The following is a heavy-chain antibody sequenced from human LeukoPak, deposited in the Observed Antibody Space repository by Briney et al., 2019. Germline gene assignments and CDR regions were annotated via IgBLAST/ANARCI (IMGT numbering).Heavy chain of an antibody. Sequence: SETLSLTCTVSGGSISSYYWSWIRQPPGKGLEWIGYIYYSGSTNYNPSLKSRVTISVDTSKNQFSLKLSSVTAADTAIYFCARSYDIAVLGQYYYGMDVWGQGTTVTVSS. CDR1: GGSISSYY. J-gene: IGHJ6*02. CDR3: ARSYDIAVLGQYYYGMDV. CDR2: IYYSGST. D-gene: IGHD6-19*01. V-gene: IGHV4-59*13.